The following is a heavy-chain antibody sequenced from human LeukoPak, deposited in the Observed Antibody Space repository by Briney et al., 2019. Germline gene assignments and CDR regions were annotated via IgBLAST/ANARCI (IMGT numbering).Heavy chain of an antibody. V-gene: IGHV3-9*01. J-gene: IGHJ4*02. CDR1: GFTFSSYW. CDR2: ISWNSGSI. Sequence: PGGSLRLSCAASGFTFSSYWMHWVRQAPGKGLEWVSGISWNSGSIGYADSVKGRFTISRDNAKNSLYLQMSSLRTEDTALYYCAKDIGPYGVIAFDYWGQGTLLTASS. CDR3: AKDIGPYGVIAFDY. D-gene: IGHD2/OR15-2a*01.